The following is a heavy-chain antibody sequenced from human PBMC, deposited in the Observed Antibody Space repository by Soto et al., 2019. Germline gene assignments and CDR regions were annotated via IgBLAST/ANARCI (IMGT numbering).Heavy chain of an antibody. Sequence: ASVKVSCKASGYIFTSYYIHWVRQAPGQGLERMGWINPFDGSRMFAQRFQGRVTMTRDTSTSTVYMEVSSLRSEDTAVYYCSRVDPGETSPFDHWG. D-gene: IGHD3-10*01. V-gene: IGHV1-46*03. CDR1: GYIFTSYY. CDR3: SRVDPGETSPFDH. CDR2: INPFDGSR. J-gene: IGHJ4*01.